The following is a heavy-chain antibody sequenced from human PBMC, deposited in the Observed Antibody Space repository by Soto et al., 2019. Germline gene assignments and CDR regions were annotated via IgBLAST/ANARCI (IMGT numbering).Heavy chain of an antibody. V-gene: IGHV4-31*03. CDR1: GGSISSGGYY. CDR3: ARGGFDYGSGSVYYFDY. D-gene: IGHD3-10*01. Sequence: QVQLQESGPGLVKPSQTLSLNYTVSGGSISSGGYYWSWIRQHPGKGLEWIGYIYYSGSTYYNPSLKSRVTISVDTSKNQFSLKLSSVTAADTAVSYCARGGFDYGSGSVYYFDYWGQGTLVTVSS. CDR2: IYYSGST. J-gene: IGHJ4*02.